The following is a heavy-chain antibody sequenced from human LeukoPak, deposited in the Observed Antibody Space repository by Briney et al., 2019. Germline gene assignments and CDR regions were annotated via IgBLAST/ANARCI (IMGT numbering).Heavy chain of an antibody. D-gene: IGHD4-17*01. J-gene: IGHJ4*02. CDR1: GFTFSSFW. V-gene: IGHV3-7*01. Sequence: GGSLRLSWAASGFTFSSFWMTWVPQVPGKGPEGVAIIKPDGSERYYVDSVKGRFIVSRDNAKNSLFLEMNSMSAEDTGTYHGAEGSNYGDFEYWGQGTLVTVSS. CDR2: IKPDGSER. CDR3: AEGSNYGDFEY.